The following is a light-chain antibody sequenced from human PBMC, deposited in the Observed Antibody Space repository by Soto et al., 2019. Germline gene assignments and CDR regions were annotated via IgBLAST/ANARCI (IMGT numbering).Light chain of an antibody. CDR2: GAS. Sequence: EIVLTQSPGTLSLSPGERATLSYRASQSVSSSCLAWYQQKPGQAPRLLIYGASSRATGIPDRFSGSGSGTDFTLTISRLEPEDFAVYYCQQYGSSPRTFGQGTK. CDR1: QSVSSSC. V-gene: IGKV3-20*01. CDR3: QQYGSSPRT. J-gene: IGKJ1*01.